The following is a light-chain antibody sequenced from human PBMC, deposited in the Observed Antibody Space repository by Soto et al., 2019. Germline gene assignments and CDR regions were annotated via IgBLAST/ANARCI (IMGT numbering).Light chain of an antibody. CDR1: QSSSSY. CDR3: QQSYSTRIT. J-gene: IGKJ5*01. V-gene: IGKV1-39*01. Sequence: DIQMTQSPSSLSASVGDRVTITCRASQSSSSYLNWYQQKPGKAPKLLIYRASNLQSGAPSRFSGSVSGTHFTLTISSLQPEDFATYYCQQSYSTRITFGQGTRLEIK. CDR2: RAS.